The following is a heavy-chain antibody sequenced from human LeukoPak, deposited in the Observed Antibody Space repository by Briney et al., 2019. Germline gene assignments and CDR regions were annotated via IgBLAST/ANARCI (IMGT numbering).Heavy chain of an antibody. D-gene: IGHD6-13*01. V-gene: IGHV1-69*04. J-gene: IGHJ4*02. CDR1: GGTFSSYA. CDR3: ARAGFIAAAGPPDY. CDR2: IIPILGIA. Sequence: ASVKVSCKASGGTFSSYAISWVRQAPGQGLEWMGRIIPILGIANYAQKFQGRVTITADKSTSTAYMELSSLRSEDTAVYYCARAGFIAAAGPPDYWGQGTLVTVSS.